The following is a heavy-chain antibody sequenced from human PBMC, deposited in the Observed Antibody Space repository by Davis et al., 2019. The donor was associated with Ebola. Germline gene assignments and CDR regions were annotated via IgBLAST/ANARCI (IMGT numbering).Heavy chain of an antibody. CDR1: GFTFSSYA. CDR3: ARPFLEWLLPYDY. D-gene: IGHD3-3*02. Sequence: GESLKISCAASGFTFSSYAMHWVRQAPGKGLEWVAVISYDGSNKYYADSVKGRFTISRDNSKNTLYLQMNSLRAEDTAVYYCARPFLEWLLPYDYWGQGTLVTVSS. J-gene: IGHJ4*02. CDR2: ISYDGSNK. V-gene: IGHV3-30*04.